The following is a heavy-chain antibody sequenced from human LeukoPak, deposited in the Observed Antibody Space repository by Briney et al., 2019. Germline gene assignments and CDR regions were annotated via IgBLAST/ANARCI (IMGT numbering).Heavy chain of an antibody. CDR2: IYYSGST. J-gene: IGHJ4*02. CDR3: ARDPQPLDY. CDR1: GGSISTSSYY. Sequence: PSETLSLTCTVSGGSISTSSYYWGWIRQPPGKGLECIGNIYYSGSTNYNSSLKSRVTISVDTSKNQFSLKLSSVTAADTAVYYCARDPQPLDYWGQGTLVTVSS. V-gene: IGHV4-39*07.